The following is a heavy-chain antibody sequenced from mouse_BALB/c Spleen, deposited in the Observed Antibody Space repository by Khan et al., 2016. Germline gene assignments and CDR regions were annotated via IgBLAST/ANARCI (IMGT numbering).Heavy chain of an antibody. CDR2: ISDGCRYA. J-gene: IGHJ4*01. CDR3: TKYDYDANAVDY. D-gene: IGHD2-4*01. V-gene: IGHV5-9-2*01. CDR1: GFTFSSYG. Sequence: EVELVESVGGLVKPGGSLKLSCAASGFTFSSYGMSWVRQTPEKRLEWVATISDGCRYAYYPDSVKGRFTISRDNAKNNLYLQMNSLRSEDTAFYYCTKYDYDANAVDYWGQGTSVTVSS.